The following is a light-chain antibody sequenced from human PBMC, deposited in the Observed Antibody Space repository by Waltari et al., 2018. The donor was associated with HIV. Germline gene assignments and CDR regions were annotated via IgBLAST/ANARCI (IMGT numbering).Light chain of an antibody. CDR1: NSNIGSNT. J-gene: IGLJ2*01. CDR2: LNN. V-gene: IGLV1-44*01. Sequence: QSVLTQPPSASGPPGQRVTISCSGSNSNIGSNTMSWFQQLPGTAPKLLIYLNNHRPSGVPDRISGSKSGTSASLAVSGLQVEDEAHYYCAAWDDSLNGRIFGGGTKLTVL. CDR3: AAWDDSLNGRI.